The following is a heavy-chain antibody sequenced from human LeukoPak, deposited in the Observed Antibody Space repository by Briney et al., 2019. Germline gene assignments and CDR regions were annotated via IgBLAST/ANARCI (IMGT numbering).Heavy chain of an antibody. CDR2: INQDGTEK. V-gene: IGHV3-7*01. CDR3: ARASPERGYSYGPLDNYFDY. D-gene: IGHD5-18*01. Sequence: GESLRLSCAASGFTFTTYWMTWVRQAPGKGLEWVANINQDGTEKYYVDSVKGRFTISRDNAKNSLYLQMNSLRAEDTAVYYCARASPERGYSYGPLDNYFDYWGQGTLVTVSS. J-gene: IGHJ4*02. CDR1: GFTFTTYW.